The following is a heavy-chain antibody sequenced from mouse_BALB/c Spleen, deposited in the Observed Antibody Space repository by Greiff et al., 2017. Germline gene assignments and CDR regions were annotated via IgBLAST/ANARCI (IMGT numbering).Heavy chain of an antibody. D-gene: IGHD2-2*01. CDR2: ISYSGST. Sequence: EVKLMESGPGLVKPSQSLSLTCTVTGYSITSDYAWNWIRQFPGNKLEWMGYISYSGSTSYNPSLKSRISITRDTSKNQFFLQLNSVTTEDTATYYCERSYGYDGAMDYWGQGTSVTVSS. CDR3: ERSYGYDGAMDY. CDR1: GYSITSDYA. V-gene: IGHV3-2*02. J-gene: IGHJ4*01.